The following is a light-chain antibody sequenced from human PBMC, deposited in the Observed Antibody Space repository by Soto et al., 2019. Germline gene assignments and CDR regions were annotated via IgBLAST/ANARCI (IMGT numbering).Light chain of an antibody. CDR3: QQLYTLPFT. V-gene: IGKV1-9*01. CDR1: QGISNY. J-gene: IGKJ5*01. Sequence: DIQMTQSPSSLSASVGDRVTITCRASQGISNYLAWYQQKPGKAPELLIYAASTLQSGVPSRFSGSGSGTEFTLTISGLLPEDFAAYHCQQLYTLPFTFGQGTRLEIK. CDR2: AAS.